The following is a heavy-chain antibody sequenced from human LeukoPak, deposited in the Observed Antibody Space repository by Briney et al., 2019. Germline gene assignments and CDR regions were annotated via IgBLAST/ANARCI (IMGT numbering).Heavy chain of an antibody. Sequence: ASVKVSCKASGGTFSRYAISWVRQAPGQGLEWMGGIIPIFGTANYAQKFQGRVTITTDESTSTAYMELSSLRSEDTAVYYCATYVSRDGFVYYFDYWGQGTLVTVSS. D-gene: IGHD5-24*01. J-gene: IGHJ4*02. CDR3: ATYVSRDGFVYYFDY. V-gene: IGHV1-69*05. CDR1: GGTFSRYA. CDR2: IIPIFGTA.